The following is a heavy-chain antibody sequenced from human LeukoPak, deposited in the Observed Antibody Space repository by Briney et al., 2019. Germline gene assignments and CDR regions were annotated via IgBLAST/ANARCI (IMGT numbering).Heavy chain of an antibody. V-gene: IGHV3-64*01. CDR1: GFTFSAFP. CDR3: ARETKGDYDY. Sequence: GGSLRLSCAASGFTFSAFPMHWVRQAPGKGLESVSAIDGSGADTYYANSVKGRFTISRDNSKNTLDLQMGSLRVEDMAVYYCARETKGDYDYWGQGTLVTVSS. CDR2: IDGSGADT. J-gene: IGHJ4*02. D-gene: IGHD2-21*01.